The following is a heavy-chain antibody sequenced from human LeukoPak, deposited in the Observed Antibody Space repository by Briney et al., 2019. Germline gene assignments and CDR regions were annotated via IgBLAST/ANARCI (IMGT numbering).Heavy chain of an antibody. CDR2: ITSSRGDI. J-gene: IGHJ6*03. CDR1: GFDFSGYT. Sequence: GGSLRLSCAASGFDFSGYTMTWVRQAPGRGLEWLSAITSSRGDIYYADSAKGRFTISRDNAKNSLYLQINSLRAEDTAVYYCTRVNGDSVDADYYHYMDVWGKGTTVTVSS. CDR3: TRVNGDSVDADYYHYMDV. V-gene: IGHV3-21*01. D-gene: IGHD2-21*02.